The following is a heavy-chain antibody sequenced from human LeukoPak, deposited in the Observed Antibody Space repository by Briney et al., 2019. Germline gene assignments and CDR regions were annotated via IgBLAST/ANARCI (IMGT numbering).Heavy chain of an antibody. CDR1: GGTFTSYA. CDR2: IIPIFGTA. J-gene: IGHJ4*02. Sequence: GASVKVSCKASGGTFTSYAISWVRQAPRQGLELMGGIIPIFGTANYAQKFQGRVTITSDESTSTAYMELSSLRSEDTAVYYCARVSDYYDSSGYYPYFDYWGQGTLVTVSS. CDR3: ARVSDYYDSSGYYPYFDY. V-gene: IGHV1-69*13. D-gene: IGHD3-22*01.